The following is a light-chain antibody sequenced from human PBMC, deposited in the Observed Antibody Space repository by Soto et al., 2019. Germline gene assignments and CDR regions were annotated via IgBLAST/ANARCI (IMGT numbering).Light chain of an antibody. CDR2: EVS. Sequence: QSVLTQPASVSGSPGQSITISCTGSSSDIGAYNYVSWFQQYPGKAPKLIISEVSNRPSGVSSRFSGSKSGTAASLTISGLQAEDEADYFCFSFTTDWTHVFGTGTKV. CDR3: FSFTTDWTHV. CDR1: SSDIGAYNY. J-gene: IGLJ1*01. V-gene: IGLV2-14*01.